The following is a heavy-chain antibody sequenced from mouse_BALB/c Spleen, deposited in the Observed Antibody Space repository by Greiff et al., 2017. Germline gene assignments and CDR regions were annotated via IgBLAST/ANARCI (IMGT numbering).Heavy chain of an antibody. J-gene: IGHJ3*01. D-gene: IGHD2-4*01. CDR2: ISDGGSYT. Sequence: EVQVVESGGGLVKPGGSLKLSCAASGFTFSDYYMYWVRQTPEKRLEWVATISDGGSYTYYPDSVKGRFTISRDNAKNNLYLQMSSLKSEDTAMYYCASAYYDYDRFAYWGQGTLVTVSA. CDR3: ASAYYDYDRFAY. CDR1: GFTFSDYY. V-gene: IGHV5-4*02.